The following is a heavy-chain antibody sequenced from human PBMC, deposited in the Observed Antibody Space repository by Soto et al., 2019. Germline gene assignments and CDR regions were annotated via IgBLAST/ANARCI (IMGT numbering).Heavy chain of an antibody. J-gene: IGHJ2*01. CDR3: ARAAGIGVADTRYFDL. Sequence: EVQLLESGGGLVQPGGSLRLSCAASGFAFSRSDMYWVRQVPGKGLEWVAAAGTIGDTYYADSLEGRFIISKDNANNSLYLQMNSLRAGDTGVYYCARAAGIGVADTRYFDLWGRGTRVTVSS. CDR2: AGTIGDT. CDR1: GFAFSRSD. D-gene: IGHD6-19*01. V-gene: IGHV3-13*01.